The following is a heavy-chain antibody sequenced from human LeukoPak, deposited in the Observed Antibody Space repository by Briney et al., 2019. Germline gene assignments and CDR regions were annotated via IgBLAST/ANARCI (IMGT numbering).Heavy chain of an antibody. Sequence: ASVKVSCKASGYTFTSYGISWVRQAPGQGLEWMGWINPNSGGTNYAQKFQGRVTMTRDTSISTAYMELSRLRSDDTAVYYCAREDYSNYGNWFDPWGQGTLVTVSS. J-gene: IGHJ5*02. CDR1: GYTFTSYG. CDR2: INPNSGGT. V-gene: IGHV1-2*02. CDR3: AREDYSNYGNWFDP. D-gene: IGHD4-11*01.